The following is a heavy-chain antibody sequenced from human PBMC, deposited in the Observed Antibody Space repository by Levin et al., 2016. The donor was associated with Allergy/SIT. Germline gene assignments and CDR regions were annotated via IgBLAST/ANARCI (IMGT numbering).Heavy chain of an antibody. CDR2: ISSTDGTT. CDR1: GFTFSNYA. D-gene: IGHD4-17*01. V-gene: IGHV3-23*01. J-gene: IGHJ6*02. CDR3: AKTVTNVYYFYGLDV. Sequence: GESLKISCEASGFTFSNYAMNWVRQAPGKGLEWVSVISSTDGTTFYADSVKGRFSISRDNSKNTLFLQMDSLRVDDTAIYYCAKTVTNVYYFYGLDVWGQGTPVTVTS.